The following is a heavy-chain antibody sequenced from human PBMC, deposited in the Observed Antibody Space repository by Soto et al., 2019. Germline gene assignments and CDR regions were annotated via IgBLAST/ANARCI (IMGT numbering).Heavy chain of an antibody. J-gene: IGHJ3*02. CDR2: INPATGAA. Sequence: QLHLVQSGAVVKKPGASVTVSCSASGYPVTAYYMHWARQAPGRGLEWMGGINPATGAAKYTQTFPGRVPMARDTSTSTVFMELTGLASEDTAVFFCARGGGVGVAGSAAFEMWGQGTLVTVSS. D-gene: IGHD3-3*01. CDR3: ARGGGVGVAGSAAFEM. CDR1: GYPVTAYY. V-gene: IGHV1-2*02.